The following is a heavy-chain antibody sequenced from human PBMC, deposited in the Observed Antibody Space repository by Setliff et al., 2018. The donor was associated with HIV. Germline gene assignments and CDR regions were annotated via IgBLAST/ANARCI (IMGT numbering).Heavy chain of an antibody. CDR1: GFTFSSYE. J-gene: IGHJ4*02. D-gene: IGHD1-26*01. V-gene: IGHV3-48*03. CDR2: ISSSSSTI. CDR3: ATDCAVVGGTGSLDS. Sequence: GGSLRLSCAASGFTFSSYEMNWVRQAPGKGLEWVSYISSSSSTIYYADSVKGRFTISRDNAKNSLYLQMNSLRVEDTAVYYCATDCAVVGGTGSLDSWGQGTLVTVSS.